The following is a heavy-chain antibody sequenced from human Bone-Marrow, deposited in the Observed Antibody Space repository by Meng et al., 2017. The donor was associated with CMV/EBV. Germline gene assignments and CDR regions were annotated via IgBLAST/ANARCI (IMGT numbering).Heavy chain of an antibody. CDR3: TRAWGPTSHYGDY. D-gene: IGHD5-24*01. Sequence: GESLKISCKGSGYSFTSYWIGWVRQMPGKGLEWMGIIYPGDSDTRYSPSFQGQVTISADKSISTAYLQWGSLEASDTAMYYCTRAWGPTSHYGDYWGQGTLVTVSS. CDR1: GYSFTSYW. V-gene: IGHV5-51*01. J-gene: IGHJ4*02. CDR2: IYPGDSDT.